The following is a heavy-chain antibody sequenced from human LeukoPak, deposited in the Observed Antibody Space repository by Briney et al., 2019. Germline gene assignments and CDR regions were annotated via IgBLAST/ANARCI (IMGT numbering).Heavy chain of an antibody. D-gene: IGHD6-19*01. J-gene: IGHJ4*02. Sequence: ASVKVSCKASGYTFTSYGISWVRQAPGQGLEWMGWINANSGDTNYAQKFQGRVTMTRDTSTSTAYLEVSRLTSDDTAVYYCAKAGSIAVAGRPFDLWGQGTLVSVSS. CDR1: GYTFTSYG. CDR2: INANSGDT. CDR3: AKAGSIAVAGRPFDL. V-gene: IGHV1-2*02.